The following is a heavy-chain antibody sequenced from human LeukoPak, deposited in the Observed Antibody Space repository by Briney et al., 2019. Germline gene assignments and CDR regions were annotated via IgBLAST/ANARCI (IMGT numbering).Heavy chain of an antibody. CDR2: INPSGGST. CDR1: GYTFTSYY. D-gene: IGHD2-2*03. CDR3: ARDLDIVVVPAAKGGFDP. J-gene: IGHJ5*02. V-gene: IGHV1-46*01. Sequence: ASVKVSCKASGYTFTSYYMHWVRQAPRQGLEWMGIINPSGGSTSYAQKFQGGVTMTRDTSTSTVYMELSSLRSEDTAVYYCARDLDIVVVPAAKGGFDPWGQGTLVTVSS.